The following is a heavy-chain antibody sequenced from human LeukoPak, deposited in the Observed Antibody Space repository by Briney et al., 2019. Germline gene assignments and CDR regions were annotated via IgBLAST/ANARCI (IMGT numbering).Heavy chain of an antibody. V-gene: IGHV3-48*03. Sequence: GGSLRLSCAASGFTFSSYEMNWVRQAPGKGLEWVSYISSSGSTIYYAHSVKGRFTISRDNAKNSLYLQMNSLRAEDTAVYYCARLPTGTFGYYYYYMDVWGKGTTVTVSS. CDR3: ARLPTGTFGYYYYYMDV. D-gene: IGHD1-1*01. J-gene: IGHJ6*03. CDR1: GFTFSSYE. CDR2: ISSSGSTI.